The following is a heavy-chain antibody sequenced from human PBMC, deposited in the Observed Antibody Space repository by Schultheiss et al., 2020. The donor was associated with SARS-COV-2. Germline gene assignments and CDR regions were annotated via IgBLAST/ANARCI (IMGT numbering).Heavy chain of an antibody. D-gene: IGHD5-24*01. CDR2: ISGSGSNT. CDR3: ARWAEIYYDY. Sequence: GGSLRLSCAASGFTFSNYGMHWVRQAPGKGLEWVSAISGSGSNTYYADSVKGRFTISRDNSKNTQLLRMNSLRAEDTAVYYCARWAEIYYDYWGQGTLVTVSS. CDR1: GFTFSNYG. V-gene: IGHV3-23*01. J-gene: IGHJ4*02.